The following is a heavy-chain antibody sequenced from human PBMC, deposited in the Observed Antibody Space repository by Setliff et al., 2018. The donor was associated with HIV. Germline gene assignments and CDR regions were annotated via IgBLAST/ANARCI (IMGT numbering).Heavy chain of an antibody. D-gene: IGHD1-7*01. Sequence: ASVKVSCKASGYSFTAYGISWVRQAPGQGFEWMGWINIDSGHTNFAQKFQDRVTVTTDTSTNTTYMELRGLRSDDTATYYWARAYSANYRGGGHFDYWGQGTVVTVSS. CDR2: INIDSGHT. CDR1: GYSFTAYG. V-gene: IGHV1-18*01. J-gene: IGHJ4*02. CDR3: ARAYSANYRGGGHFDY.